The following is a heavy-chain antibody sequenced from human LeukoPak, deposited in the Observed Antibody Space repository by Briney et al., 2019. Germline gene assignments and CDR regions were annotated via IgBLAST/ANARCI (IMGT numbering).Heavy chain of an antibody. V-gene: IGHV3-23*01. CDR2: ISGSGGST. CDR1: GFTFSSYA. Sequence: PGGSLRLSCAASGFTFSSYAMSWVRQAPGKGLEWVSAISGSGGSTYYADSVKGRFTISRDNDKNSLYLQMNSLRDEDTAVYYCARGPSIVVVPAASDVDYWGQGTLVTVSS. D-gene: IGHD2-2*01. J-gene: IGHJ4*02. CDR3: ARGPSIVVVPAASDVDY.